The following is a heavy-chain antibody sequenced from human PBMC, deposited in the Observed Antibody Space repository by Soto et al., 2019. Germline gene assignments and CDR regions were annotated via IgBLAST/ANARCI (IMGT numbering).Heavy chain of an antibody. D-gene: IGHD6-13*01. CDR1: GYTFTSYG. Sequence: ASVKVSCKASGYTFTSYGIHWVRQAPGQGLEWMGWISAYNGSTNYAQKLQGRVTMATDTSTSTAYMELRSLRSDDTAVYSCARYGIAAAGDDAFAIWGQGTMVTVSS. CDR2: ISAYNGST. J-gene: IGHJ3*02. V-gene: IGHV1-18*04. CDR3: ARYGIAAAGDDAFAI.